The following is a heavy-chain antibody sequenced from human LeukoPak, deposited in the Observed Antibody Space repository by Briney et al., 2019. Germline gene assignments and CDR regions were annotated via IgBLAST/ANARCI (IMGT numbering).Heavy chain of an antibody. D-gene: IGHD6-13*01. J-gene: IGHJ4*02. CDR1: GGSISSSSYY. CDR2: IYYNGST. Sequence: SETLSLTCTVSGGSISSSSYYWGWIRQPPGKGLEWIGSIYYNGSTYYNPSLKSRVTISVDTSKNQLSLKLSSVTAADTAVYYCAREYSSSWYSVAYDYWGQGTLVTVSS. CDR3: AREYSSSWYSVAYDY. V-gene: IGHV4-39*02.